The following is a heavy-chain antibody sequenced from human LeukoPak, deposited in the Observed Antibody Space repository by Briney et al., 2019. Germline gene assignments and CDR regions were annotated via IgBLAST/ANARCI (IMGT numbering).Heavy chain of an antibody. J-gene: IGHJ6*03. CDR1: GYTFTSYG. Sequence: ASVKVSCKASGYTFTSYGISWVRQAPGQGLELMGWISAYNGNTNYAQKLQGRVTMTTDTSTSTAYMELRRLRSDDTAVYYCARFTGEYDFWSGYYSHYYYYYMDVWGKGTTVTVSS. V-gene: IGHV1-18*01. D-gene: IGHD3-3*01. CDR3: ARFTGEYDFWSGYYSHYYYYYMDV. CDR2: ISAYNGNT.